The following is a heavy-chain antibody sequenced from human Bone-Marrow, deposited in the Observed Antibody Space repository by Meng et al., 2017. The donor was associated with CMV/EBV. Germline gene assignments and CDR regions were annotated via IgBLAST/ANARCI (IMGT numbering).Heavy chain of an antibody. D-gene: IGHD6-6*01. Sequence: GESLKISCAASRFTFSSYAMHWVRQAPGKGLEWVAVISYDGSDKYYADSVKGRFTIPRDNSKNTLYLQMNSLRAEDTAVYYCARDQGAPRLKVRRDYYGMDVWGQGTTVTVSS. J-gene: IGHJ6*02. CDR1: RFTFSSYA. CDR3: ARDQGAPRLKVRRDYYGMDV. CDR2: ISYDGSDK. V-gene: IGHV3-30-3*01.